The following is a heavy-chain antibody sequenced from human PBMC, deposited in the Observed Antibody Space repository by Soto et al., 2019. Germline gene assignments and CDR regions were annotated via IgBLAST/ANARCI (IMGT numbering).Heavy chain of an antibody. D-gene: IGHD3-22*01. J-gene: IGHJ4*02. Sequence: QVQLVQSGAEVKKPGSSVKVSCKASGGTFSRYTITWVRQAPGQVLEWMGGITPMFGTPNYAQKFQGRVTIIADESTSTAYMELSSLRSEDTAMYYCARDGTLYDSSAYYYLYWGQGTLVTVSS. CDR2: ITPMFGTP. CDR1: GGTFSRYT. CDR3: ARDGTLYDSSAYYYLY. V-gene: IGHV1-69*01.